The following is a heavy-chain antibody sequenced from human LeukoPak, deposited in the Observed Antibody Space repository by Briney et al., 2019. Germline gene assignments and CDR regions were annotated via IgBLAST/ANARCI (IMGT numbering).Heavy chain of an antibody. J-gene: IGHJ4*02. Sequence: PGGSLRLSCAASGFTFSSCWVSWVRQAPGKGLEWVANIKQDGSEKYYVDSVKGRFTISRDNAKNTLYLQMNSLRAEDTAVYYCAKDWLSNYLSDYWGQGTLVTVSS. CDR1: GFTFSSCW. CDR3: AKDWLSNYLSDY. CDR2: IKQDGSEK. V-gene: IGHV3-7*01. D-gene: IGHD1-7*01.